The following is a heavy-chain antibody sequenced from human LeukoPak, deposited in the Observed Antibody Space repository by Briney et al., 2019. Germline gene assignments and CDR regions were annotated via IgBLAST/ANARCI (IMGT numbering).Heavy chain of an antibody. Sequence: SVKVSCKASGGTFSSYAISWVRQAPGQGLEWMGGIIPIFGTANYAQKFQGRVTITADKSTSTAYMELSSLRSEDTAVYYCASQTYNYYDSSGYWSHWGQGTLVTVSS. V-gene: IGHV1-69*06. CDR1: GGTFSSYA. CDR2: IIPIFGTA. CDR3: ASQTYNYYDSSGYWSH. J-gene: IGHJ4*02. D-gene: IGHD3-22*01.